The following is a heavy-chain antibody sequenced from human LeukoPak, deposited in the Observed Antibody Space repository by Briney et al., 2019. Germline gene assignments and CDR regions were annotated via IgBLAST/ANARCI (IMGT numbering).Heavy chain of an antibody. CDR1: GDSVTSKCVA. D-gene: IGHD3-10*01. CDR3: IRHPNGVRTWYDP. CDR2: IYYRSKWYN. J-gene: IGHJ5*02. Sequence: SQTLSLTCAICGDSVTSKCVASHWIRQSPSRGLEWLGRIYYRSKWYNDYAVSVKSRITINPDTSKNQFSLQLNSVTPEDTALHCFIRHPNGVRTWYDPCGQGSLVTVSS. V-gene: IGHV6-1*01.